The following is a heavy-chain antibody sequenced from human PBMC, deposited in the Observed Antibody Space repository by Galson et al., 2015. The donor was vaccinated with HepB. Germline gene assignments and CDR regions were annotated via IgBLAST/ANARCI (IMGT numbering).Heavy chain of an antibody. D-gene: IGHD6-13*01. CDR3: AREEYAAAGYFDY. J-gene: IGHJ4*02. CDR1: GGTFSSYA. Sequence: SVKVSCKASGGTFSSYAISWVRQAPGQGLEWMGGIIPIFGTANYAQKFQGRVTITADESTSTAYMELSSLRSEDTAVYYCAREEYAAAGYFDYWGQGTLVTVSS. V-gene: IGHV1-69*13. CDR2: IIPIFGTA.